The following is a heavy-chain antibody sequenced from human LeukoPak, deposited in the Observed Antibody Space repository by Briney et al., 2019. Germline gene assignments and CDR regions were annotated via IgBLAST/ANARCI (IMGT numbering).Heavy chain of an antibody. V-gene: IGHV3-7*04. J-gene: IGHJ4*02. CDR3: ARVIAAACLFFDY. D-gene: IGHD6-13*01. Sequence: GGSLRLSCAAPGFTLSSYWMSWLRQAPGKGLEWVANMKYDGSEKDYVDSVKGRFTISRDNAKNSLYLQMNSLRAEDTAVYYCARVIAAACLFFDYWGQGTLVTVSS. CDR2: MKYDGSEK. CDR1: GFTLSSYW.